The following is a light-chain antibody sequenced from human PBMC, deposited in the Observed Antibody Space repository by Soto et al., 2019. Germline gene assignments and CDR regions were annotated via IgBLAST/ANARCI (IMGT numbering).Light chain of an antibody. Sequence: DIQMTQSPSTLSASVGDRVTITCRASESISNFLAWYQKKPGKAPKLLMYKASSLEGGVPLRFSGSGSGTDFNLTISRLETEDFAVYFCHQYGTFPIIFGQGTRREIK. CDR3: HQYGTFPII. V-gene: IGKV1-5*03. CDR1: ESISNF. CDR2: KAS. J-gene: IGKJ5*01.